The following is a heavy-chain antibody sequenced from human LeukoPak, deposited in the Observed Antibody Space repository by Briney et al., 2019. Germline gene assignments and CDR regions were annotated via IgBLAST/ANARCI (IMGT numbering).Heavy chain of an antibody. D-gene: IGHD6-6*01. Sequence: SETLSLTCTVSGGSISSYYWNWIRQPPGKGLEWIGYIYYSGSTNYNPSLKGRVTISVDTSKNQFSLKLSSVTAADTAVYYCARSKPTKRILVDWFDPWGQGTLVTVSS. V-gene: IGHV4-59*01. CDR1: GGSISSYY. CDR3: ARSKPTKRILVDWFDP. J-gene: IGHJ5*02. CDR2: IYYSGST.